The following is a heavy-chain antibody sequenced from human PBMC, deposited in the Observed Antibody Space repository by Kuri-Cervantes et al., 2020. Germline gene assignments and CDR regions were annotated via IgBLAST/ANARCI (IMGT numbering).Heavy chain of an antibody. CDR3: ARDSHVNTPMVGYYYYMDV. CDR1: GGFISSGDYY. Sequence: SETLSLTCTVSGGFISSGDYYWSWIRQPPGKGLEWIGYIYYSGSTNYNPSLKSRVSISVDTSKNQFSLRLSSVTTADTAVYFCARDSHVNTPMVGYYYYMDVWGKGTTVTVSS. D-gene: IGHD5-18*01. J-gene: IGHJ6*03. CDR2: IYYSGST. V-gene: IGHV4-61*08.